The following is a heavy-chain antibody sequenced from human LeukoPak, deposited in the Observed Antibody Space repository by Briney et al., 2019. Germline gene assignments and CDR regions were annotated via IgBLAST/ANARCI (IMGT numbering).Heavy chain of an antibody. Sequence: GGSLRLSCAASGFTFSSYSMNWVRQAPGKGLERVSYISSSSSTIYYADSVKGRFTISRDNAKNSLYLQMNSLRDEDTAVYYCARGPSSTMVRGVKVNWFDPWGQGTLVTVSS. D-gene: IGHD3-10*01. CDR1: GFTFSSYS. CDR2: ISSSSSTI. J-gene: IGHJ5*02. V-gene: IGHV3-48*02. CDR3: ARGPSSTMVRGVKVNWFDP.